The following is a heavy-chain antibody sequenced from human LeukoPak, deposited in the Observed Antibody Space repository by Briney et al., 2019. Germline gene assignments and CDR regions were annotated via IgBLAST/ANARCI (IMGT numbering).Heavy chain of an antibody. D-gene: IGHD3-22*01. CDR3: ARESDGTYYYDSSGQIDY. V-gene: IGHV4-30-4*01. CDR2: IYYSGST. CDR1: GGSISSGDYY. J-gene: IGHJ4*02. Sequence: PSQTLSLTCTVSGGSISSGDYYWSWIRQPPGKGLEWIGYIYYSGSTYYNPSLKSRVTISVDTSKNQFSLKLSSVTAADTAMYYCARESDGTYYYDSSGQIDYWGQGTLVTVSS.